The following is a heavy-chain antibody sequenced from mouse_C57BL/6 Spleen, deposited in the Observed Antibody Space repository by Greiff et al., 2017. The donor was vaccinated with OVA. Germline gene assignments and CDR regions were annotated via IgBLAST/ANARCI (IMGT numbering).Heavy chain of an antibody. V-gene: IGHV1-54*01. J-gene: IGHJ4*01. CDR2: INPGSGGT. D-gene: IGHD1-1*01. Sequence: QVQLKESGAELVRPGTSVTVSCKASGYAFTNYLIEWVKQRPGQGLEWIGVINPGSGGTNYNEKFKGKAALTADTSSITADMQVSSLTSEDSAVYFCARRAYYYGSSDDAMDYWGQGTSVTVSS. CDR1: GYAFTNYL. CDR3: ARRAYYYGSSDDAMDY.